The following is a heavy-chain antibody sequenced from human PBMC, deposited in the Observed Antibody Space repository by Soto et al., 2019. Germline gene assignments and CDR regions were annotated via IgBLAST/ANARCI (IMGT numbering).Heavy chain of an antibody. D-gene: IGHD6-25*01. J-gene: IGHJ6*02. CDR2: ISYDGSNK. V-gene: IGHV3-30*18. CDR1: GFTFSSYG. Sequence: QVQLVESGGGVVQPGRSLRLSCAASGFTFSSYGMHWVRQAPGKGLEWVAVISYDGSNKYYADSVKGRFTISRDNSKNTLYLQMNSLRAEDTAVYYCAKGKYSSAGEGFYYYYGMDVWGQGTTVTVSS. CDR3: AKGKYSSAGEGFYYYYGMDV.